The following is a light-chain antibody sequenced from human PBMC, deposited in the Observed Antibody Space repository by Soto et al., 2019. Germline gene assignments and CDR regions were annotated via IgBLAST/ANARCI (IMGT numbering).Light chain of an antibody. Sequence: DIQMTQSPSTLSASVGDRVTITCRASQSISTWLAWYQQKPGKGPTLLIYKASRLESGVPSRFSGSGSGTGFALTISSLQPADFATYYCQQYNTYSWTFGQGTKVDIK. CDR1: QSISTW. V-gene: IGKV1-5*03. CDR3: QQYNTYSWT. J-gene: IGKJ1*01. CDR2: KAS.